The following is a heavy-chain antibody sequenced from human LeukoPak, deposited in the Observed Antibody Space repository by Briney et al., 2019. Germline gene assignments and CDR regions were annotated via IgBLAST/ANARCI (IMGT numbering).Heavy chain of an antibody. J-gene: IGHJ6*03. CDR2: IIPIFGTA. Sequence: SVKVSCKASGGTSSSYAISWVRQAPGQGLEWMGGIIPIFGTANYAQKFQGRVTITTDESTSTAYMELSSLRSEDTAVYYCARVRWRDYYYMDVWGKETTVTVSS. CDR1: GGTSSSYA. V-gene: IGHV1-69*05. CDR3: ARVRWRDYYYMDV. D-gene: IGHD2-15*01.